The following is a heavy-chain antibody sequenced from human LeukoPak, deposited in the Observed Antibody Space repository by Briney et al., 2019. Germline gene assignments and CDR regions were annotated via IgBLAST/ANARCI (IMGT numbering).Heavy chain of an antibody. CDR1: GGSFSGYY. J-gene: IGHJ1*01. CDR2: INHSGST. Sequence: AETLSLTCAVYGGSFSGYYWSWIRQPPGKGLEWIGEINHSGSTNYNPSLKSRVTISVDTSKNQFSLKLSSVTAADTAVYYCARGGSSGYFSALAEYFQHWGQGTLVTVSS. CDR3: ARGGSSGYFSALAEYFQH. D-gene: IGHD3-22*01. V-gene: IGHV4-34*01.